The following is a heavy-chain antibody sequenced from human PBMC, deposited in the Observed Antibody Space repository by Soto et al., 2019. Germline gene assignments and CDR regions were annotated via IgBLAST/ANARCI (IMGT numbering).Heavy chain of an antibody. D-gene: IGHD2-21*01. CDR3: SREGYGGESPFDY. V-gene: IGHV3-33*01. J-gene: IGHJ4*02. Sequence: QVKLVESGGGVVQPGRSLRLSCAASGFTFRSHCMHWVRQAPGKGLEWVAVIGYDGSNKYYADSVKGRFTISRDNSKNTLSLQMNSLRAEDTAVYLCSREGYGGESPFDYWGQGTLVTVSS. CDR1: GFTFRSHC. CDR2: IGYDGSNK.